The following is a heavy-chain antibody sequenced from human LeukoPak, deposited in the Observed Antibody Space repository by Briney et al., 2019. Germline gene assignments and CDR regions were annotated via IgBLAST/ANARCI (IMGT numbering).Heavy chain of an antibody. CDR3: AKDFSNIPSHPFDY. V-gene: IGHV3-9*01. CDR1: GFTFDDYA. J-gene: IGHJ4*02. Sequence: GGSLRLSCAASGFTFDDYAMHWVRQAPGKGLEWVSGISWNSGSIGYADSVKGRFTISRDNAKNSLYLQMNSLRAEDTALYYCAKDFSNIPSHPFDYWGQGTLVTVSS. D-gene: IGHD6-6*01. CDR2: ISWNSGSI.